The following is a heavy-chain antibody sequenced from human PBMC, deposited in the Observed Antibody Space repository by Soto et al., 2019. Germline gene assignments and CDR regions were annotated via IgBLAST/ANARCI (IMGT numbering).Heavy chain of an antibody. J-gene: IGHJ1*01. V-gene: IGHV3-23*01. CDR2: TTGSGANK. Sequence: EVNLLESGGGVVQPGESLRISCVGSGFTFKNYAMTWVRQAPGKGLEWVSGTTGSGANKHYADSVRGRFNISRDNSKKTLYLEMKSLRVEDTAVYYCAKDGDFGEDGPAEYFEHWGQGTLVTVSS. CDR3: AKDGDFGEDGPAEYFEH. CDR1: GFTFKNYA. D-gene: IGHD4-17*01.